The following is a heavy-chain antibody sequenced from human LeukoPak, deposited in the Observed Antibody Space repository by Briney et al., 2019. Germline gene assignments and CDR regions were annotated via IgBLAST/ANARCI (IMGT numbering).Heavy chain of an antibody. CDR1: GFTFSSYW. Sequence: GGSLRLSCAASGFTFSSYWMHWVRQAPGKGMVWVSRINTDGSSTSYADSVKGRFTISRDNSKNTLYLQMNSLRAEDTAVYYCAKNRVDTAMANPPAYWGQGTLVTVSS. D-gene: IGHD5-18*01. J-gene: IGHJ4*02. V-gene: IGHV3-74*01. CDR3: AKNRVDTAMANPPAY. CDR2: INTDGSST.